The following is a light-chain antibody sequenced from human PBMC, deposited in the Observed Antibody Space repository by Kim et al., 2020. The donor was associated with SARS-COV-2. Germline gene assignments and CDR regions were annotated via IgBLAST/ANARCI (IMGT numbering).Light chain of an antibody. J-gene: IGLJ1*01. Sequence: VALGQTARISGGGNNIGSKNVHGDRQKPGQAPVLVIYKNNNRPSGIPERFSGSNSGDTATLTISRAQAGDEADYYCQVWDSSTNVFGTGTKVTVL. CDR3: QVWDSSTNV. V-gene: IGLV3-9*01. CDR1: NIGSKN. CDR2: KNN.